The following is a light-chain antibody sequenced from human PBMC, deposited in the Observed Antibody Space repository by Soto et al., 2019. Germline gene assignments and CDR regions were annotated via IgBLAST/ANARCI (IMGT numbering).Light chain of an antibody. CDR3: QQRRYWPVT. V-gene: IGKV3-11*01. Sequence: EIVLTQSPAILSMSPGERATLSCRASQSVSSYFAWYQQKPGQAPRLLIYDASNRATGVPARFSSSGSGTDFTLTISSLEPEDFAVYYCQQRRYWPVTFGQGTKVDIK. CDR2: DAS. J-gene: IGKJ1*01. CDR1: QSVSSY.